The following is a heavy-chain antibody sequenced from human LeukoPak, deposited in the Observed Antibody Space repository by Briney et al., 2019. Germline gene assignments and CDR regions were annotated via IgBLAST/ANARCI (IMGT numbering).Heavy chain of an antibody. CDR1: GASIQNYY. D-gene: IGHD3-3*01. CDR3: ARDFWSGYSIDWFDH. CDR2: IYTRGST. J-gene: IGHJ5*02. V-gene: IGHV4-4*07. Sequence: SETLSLTCTVSGASIQNYYWSWIRQPAGKGLEWVGHIYTRGSTKYNPSLKSRVTMSIDTSNNLFSLKLTSVTAADTAVYYCARDFWSGYSIDWFDHWGQGTLVTVSS.